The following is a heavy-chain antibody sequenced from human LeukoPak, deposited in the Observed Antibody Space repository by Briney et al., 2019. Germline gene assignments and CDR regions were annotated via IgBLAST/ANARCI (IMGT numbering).Heavy chain of an antibody. CDR3: ARGRCSSTSCYWRPYFDY. Sequence: GGSLRLSCAASGFTVSSNYMTWVRQAPGKGLEWVSGINWNGGSTGYADSVKGRFTISRDNAKNSLYLQMNSLRAEDTALYYCARGRCSSTSCYWRPYFDYWGQGTLVTVSS. CDR2: INWNGGST. CDR1: GFTVSSNY. J-gene: IGHJ4*02. V-gene: IGHV3-20*04. D-gene: IGHD2-2*01.